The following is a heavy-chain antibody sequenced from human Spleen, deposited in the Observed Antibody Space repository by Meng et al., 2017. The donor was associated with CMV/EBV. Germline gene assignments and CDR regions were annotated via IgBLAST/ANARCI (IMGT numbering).Heavy chain of an antibody. CDR2: IYHRGST. D-gene: IGHD3-22*01. CDR3: ARAPPMYHYDSSGYFGDWHLDL. J-gene: IGHJ2*01. V-gene: IGHV4-59*01. Sequence: YWSWVRQATGKGLGWIGFIYHRGSTKYNPSLKSRVDVSLDTSKNQFSLRLSSVTAADTAVYYCARAPPMYHYDSSGYFGDWHLDLWGRGTLVTVSS. CDR1: Y.